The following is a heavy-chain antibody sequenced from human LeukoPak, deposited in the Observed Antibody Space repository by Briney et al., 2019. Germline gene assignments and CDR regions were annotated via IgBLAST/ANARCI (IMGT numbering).Heavy chain of an antibody. V-gene: IGHV3-7*03. CDR1: GFIFNNEW. Sequence: PGGSLRLSCAASGFIFNNEWMDWVRQAPGKGLEWAANIRADGTEKYYVDSVKGRFTISRDNAKNSLYLQLNSLRVEDTAVYYCSRRLDYWGQGTLVTVSS. J-gene: IGHJ4*02. CDR2: IRADGTEK. CDR3: SRRLDY.